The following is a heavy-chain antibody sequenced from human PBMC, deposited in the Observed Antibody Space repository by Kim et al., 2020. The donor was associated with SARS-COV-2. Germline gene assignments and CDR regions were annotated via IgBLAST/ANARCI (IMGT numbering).Heavy chain of an antibody. V-gene: IGHV3-15*01. Sequence: GGSLRLSCAASGFTFSNAWMSWVRQAPGKGLEWVGRIKSKTDGGTTDYAASVKGRFTISRDDSKNTLYLQMNSLKTEDTAVYYCTTTEKPYYYDSSGYYYGPDAFDIWGQGTMVTVSS. J-gene: IGHJ3*02. D-gene: IGHD3-22*01. CDR3: TTTEKPYYYDSSGYYYGPDAFDI. CDR2: IKSKTDGGTT. CDR1: GFTFSNAW.